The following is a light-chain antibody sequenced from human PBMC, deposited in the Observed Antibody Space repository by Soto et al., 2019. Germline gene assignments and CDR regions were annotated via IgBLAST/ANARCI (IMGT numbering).Light chain of an antibody. J-gene: IGKJ1*01. CDR1: QSISSY. V-gene: IGKV1-39*01. CDR3: QQSYSTPQT. CDR2: AAS. Sequence: DIQMTQSPSSLSASVGDRVTITFRASQSISSYLNWYQQKPGKAPNLLIYAASSLQSGVPSRFSGSGSGTDFTLTISSLQPEDFATYYCQQSYSTPQTFGQGTKVDIK.